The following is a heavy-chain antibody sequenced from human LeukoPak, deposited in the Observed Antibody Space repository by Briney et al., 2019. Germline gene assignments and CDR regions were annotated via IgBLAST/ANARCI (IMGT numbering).Heavy chain of an antibody. J-gene: IGHJ6*04. V-gene: IGHV3-21*01. D-gene: IGHD3-10*02. CDR3: AELGITMIGGV. Sequence: GGSLRLSCAASGFTFSSYSMNWVRQAPGKGLEWVSSITSSSSFIFYADSVKGRFTISRDNAKNSLYLQMNSLRAEDTAVYYCAELGITMIGGVWGKGTTVTISS. CDR2: ITSSSSFI. CDR1: GFTFSSYS.